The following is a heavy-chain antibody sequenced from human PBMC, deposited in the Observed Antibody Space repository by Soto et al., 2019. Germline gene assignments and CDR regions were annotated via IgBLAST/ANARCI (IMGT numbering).Heavy chain of an antibody. CDR2: IYSGGST. V-gene: IGHV3-66*01. Sequence: GGSLRLSCAASGFTVSSNYMSWVRQAPGKGLEWVSVIYSGGSTYYADSVKGRFTISRDNSKNTLYLQMNSLRAEDTAVYYCAYSSTPPWFDPSGQGTLVTVSS. J-gene: IGHJ5*02. D-gene: IGHD6-13*01. CDR1: GFTVSSNY. CDR3: AYSSTPPWFDP.